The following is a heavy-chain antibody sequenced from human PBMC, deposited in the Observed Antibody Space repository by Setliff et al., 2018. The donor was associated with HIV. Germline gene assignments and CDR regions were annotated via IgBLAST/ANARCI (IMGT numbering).Heavy chain of an antibody. D-gene: IGHD6-19*01. CDR3: ARASGWYYFDY. Sequence: KASETLSLTCTVSGGSISSGSYYWSWIRQPAGKGLEWIGHIYTSGSTNYNPSLKSRVTISVDTSKNQFSLKLSSVTAADTAVYYCARASGWYYFDYWGQGTLVTVSS. V-gene: IGHV4-61*09. J-gene: IGHJ4*02. CDR1: GGSISSGSYY. CDR2: IYTSGST.